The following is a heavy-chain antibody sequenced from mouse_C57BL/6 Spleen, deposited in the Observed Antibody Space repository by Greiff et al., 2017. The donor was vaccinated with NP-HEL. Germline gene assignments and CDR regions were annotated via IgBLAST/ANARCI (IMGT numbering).Heavy chain of an antibody. J-gene: IGHJ4*01. CDR3: ARGGLRGAMDY. Sequence: QVQLQQSGAELVKPGASVKISCKASGYAFSSYWMNWVKQRPGKGLEWIGQIYPGDGDTNYNGKFKGKATLTADKSSSTAYMQLSSLTSEDSAVYFGARGGLRGAMDYWGQGTSVTVSS. V-gene: IGHV1-80*01. D-gene: IGHD2-4*01. CDR2: IYPGDGDT. CDR1: GYAFSSYW.